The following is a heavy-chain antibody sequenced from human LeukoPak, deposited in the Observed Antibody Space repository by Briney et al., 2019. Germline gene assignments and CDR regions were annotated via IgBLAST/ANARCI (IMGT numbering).Heavy chain of an antibody. V-gene: IGHV3-64*01. D-gene: IGHD6-19*01. CDR1: GFTFSNFA. J-gene: IGHJ2*01. CDR3: ARVLAGDFDL. CDR2: IRSTGDST. Sequence: GGSLRLSCAVSGFTFSNFAIHWVRQAPGKGLEFVSGIRSTGDSTYYANSAKGRFTISRDTAKSTLYLQMNSLRAEDTAVYYCARVLAGDFDLWGRGTLVTVSS.